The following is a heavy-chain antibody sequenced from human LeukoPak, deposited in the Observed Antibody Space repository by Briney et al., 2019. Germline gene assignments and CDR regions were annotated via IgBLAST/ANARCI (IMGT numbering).Heavy chain of an antibody. Sequence: PGGSLRLSCAASGFTFSSYGMHWVRQAPGKGLEWVAFIRYDGSNKYYADSVKGRFTISRDSSKNTLYLQMNSLRAEDTAVYYCAKAAGGYSYGYDLDYWGQGTLVTVSS. J-gene: IGHJ4*02. CDR3: AKAAGGYSYGYDLDY. V-gene: IGHV3-30*02. D-gene: IGHD5-18*01. CDR2: IRYDGSNK. CDR1: GFTFSSYG.